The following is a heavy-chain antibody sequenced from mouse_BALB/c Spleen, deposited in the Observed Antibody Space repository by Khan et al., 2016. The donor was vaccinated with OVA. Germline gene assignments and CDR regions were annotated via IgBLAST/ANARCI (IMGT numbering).Heavy chain of an antibody. J-gene: IGHJ4*01. CDR3: ARYDGNYYYAMDY. CDR1: GYTFTSYW. Sequence: VQLQESGAELAKPGASVKMSCKASGYTFTSYWMHWVKQRPGQGLEWIGYINPSTGYTEYNQKFKDKATLTADKSSSTAYMQLSSLTSVDSAVYYCARYDGNYYYAMDYWGQGTSVTVSS. V-gene: IGHV1-7*01. CDR2: INPSTGYT. D-gene: IGHD2-1*01.